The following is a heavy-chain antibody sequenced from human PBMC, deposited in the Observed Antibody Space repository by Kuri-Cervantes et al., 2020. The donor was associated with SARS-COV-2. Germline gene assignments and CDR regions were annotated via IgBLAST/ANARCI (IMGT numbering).Heavy chain of an antibody. CDR2: IKQDGSEK. J-gene: IGHJ4*02. D-gene: IGHD2-21*01. CDR3: AKDGDPDY. CDR1: GFTFSSYW. V-gene: IGHV3-7*03. Sequence: GGSLRPSCAASGFTFSSYWMSWVRQAPGKGLEWVANIKQDGSEKYYVDAVKGRFTISRDNSKNTLYLQMNSLRAEDTAVYYGAKDGDPDYWGQGTLVTVSS.